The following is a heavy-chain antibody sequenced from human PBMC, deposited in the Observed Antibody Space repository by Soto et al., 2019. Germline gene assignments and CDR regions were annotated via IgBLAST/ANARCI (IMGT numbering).Heavy chain of an antibody. D-gene: IGHD2-15*01. V-gene: IGHV1-18*01. CDR1: GYTFTSYG. CDR2: ISAYNGNT. J-gene: IGHJ6*02. CDR3: ARDDCSGGSCYPYYYYGMDV. Sequence: ASVKVSCKASGYTFTSYGISWVRQAPGQGLEWMGWISAYNGNTNYAQKLQGRVTMTTDTSTSTAYMELRSLRSDDTAVYYCARDDCSGGSCYPYYYYGMDVWGQGTTVTVSS.